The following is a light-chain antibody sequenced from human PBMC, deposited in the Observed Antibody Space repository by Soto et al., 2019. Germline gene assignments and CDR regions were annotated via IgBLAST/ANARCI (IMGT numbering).Light chain of an antibody. CDR1: QSVSSSY. J-gene: IGKJ1*01. CDR2: GAP. CDR3: QQYGSSSWT. Sequence: EIVLTHSPGTLSLSPCERAALSCSASQSVSSSYLAWYQQKPGQAPRLLIYGAPSRATGIPDRFSGGGSGTDFTLTISGLEPEDFAVYYCQQYGSSSWTFGQGTKVDIK. V-gene: IGKV3-20*01.